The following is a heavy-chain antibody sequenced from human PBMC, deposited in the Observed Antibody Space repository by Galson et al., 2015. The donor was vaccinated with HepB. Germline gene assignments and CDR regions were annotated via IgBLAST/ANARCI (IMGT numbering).Heavy chain of an antibody. CDR1: GFTFSSYA. V-gene: IGHV3-30-3*01. CDR2: ISYDGSNK. Sequence: SLRLSCAASGFTFSSYAMHWVRQAPGKGLEWVAVISYDGSNKYYADSVKGRFTISRDNSKNTLYLQMNSLRAEDTAVYYCARDRITEAAAGRVHRGEDYYMDVWGKGTTVTVSS. CDR3: ARDRITEAAAGRVHRGEDYYMDV. J-gene: IGHJ6*03. D-gene: IGHD6-13*01.